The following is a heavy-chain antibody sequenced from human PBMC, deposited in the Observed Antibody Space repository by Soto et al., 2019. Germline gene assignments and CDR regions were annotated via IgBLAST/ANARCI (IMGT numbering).Heavy chain of an antibody. J-gene: IGHJ6*03. CDR1: GGTFSYYT. Sequence: GASVKVSCKASGGTFSYYTFNWVRQATGQGLEWMGWMNPNSGNTGYAQKFQGRVTMTRNTSISRAYMELSSLRSEDTAVYYCAREPRCSSTSCYYYYYYMDVWGKGTTVTVSS. V-gene: IGHV1-8*02. CDR3: AREPRCSSTSCYYYYYYMDV. CDR2: MNPNSGNT. D-gene: IGHD2-2*01.